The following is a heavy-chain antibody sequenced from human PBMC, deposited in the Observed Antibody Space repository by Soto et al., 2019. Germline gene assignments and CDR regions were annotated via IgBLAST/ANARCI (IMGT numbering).Heavy chain of an antibody. Sequence: EVQLVESGGGLVQPGGSLRLSCAASGFTFSSYWMYWVRQAPGKGLEWVSHMNNDGSYIIYAESVKGRFTCSRDNAKNKLYLKMNSLGAADTAVYYCVRGGYMHACDIWGQGTMVTVSS. CDR1: GFTFSSYW. V-gene: IGHV3-74*01. CDR3: VRGGYMHACDI. CDR2: MNNDGSYI. J-gene: IGHJ3*02. D-gene: IGHD6-13*01.